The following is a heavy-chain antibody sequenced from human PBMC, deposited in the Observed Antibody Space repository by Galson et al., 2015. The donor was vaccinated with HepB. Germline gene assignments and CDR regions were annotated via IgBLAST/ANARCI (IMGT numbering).Heavy chain of an antibody. Sequence: SLRLSCAAPGFTFSDYYMSWLRQAPGKGLEWVAYISSSSTTAKYADSVKGRFTISRDNAKNSLYLQMNSLRAEDTAVYYCASIPYAVSDYYWSYLNSWGQGTLVTVSS. V-gene: IGHV3-11*06. J-gene: IGHJ4*03. D-gene: IGHD3-22*01. CDR2: ISSSSTTA. CDR3: ASIPYAVSDYYWSYLNS. CDR1: GFTFSDYY.